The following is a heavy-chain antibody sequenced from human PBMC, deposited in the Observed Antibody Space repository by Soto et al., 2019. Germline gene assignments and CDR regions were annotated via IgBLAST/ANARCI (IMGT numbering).Heavy chain of an antibody. CDR3: ARDDRGTMVRGVPNWCDP. Sequence: QVQLVQSGAEVKKPGASVKVSCKASGYTFTSYGISWVRQAPGQGLEWMGWISGYNGNTNYAQKLQGRVTMTTDTSTSTAYMELRSLRSDDTAVYYCARDDRGTMVRGVPNWCDPWGQGTLVTVSS. V-gene: IGHV1-18*04. CDR1: GYTFTSYG. J-gene: IGHJ5*02. CDR2: ISGYNGNT. D-gene: IGHD3-10*01.